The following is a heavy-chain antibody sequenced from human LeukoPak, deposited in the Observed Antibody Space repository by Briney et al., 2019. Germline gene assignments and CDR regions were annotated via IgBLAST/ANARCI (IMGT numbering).Heavy chain of an antibody. CDR2: ISGSSDTI. V-gene: IGHV3-48*01. CDR3: AKGDVTIFGVFNSLDH. D-gene: IGHD3-3*01. CDR1: GFTFRSYS. Sequence: PGGSLRLSCAASGFTFRSYSMNWVRQAPGKGLEWISYISGSSDTIYYADSVKGRYTISRDNAKNSLHLQMDSLRAEDTAVYYCAKGDVTIFGVFNSLDHWGQGTLVTVSS. J-gene: IGHJ5*02.